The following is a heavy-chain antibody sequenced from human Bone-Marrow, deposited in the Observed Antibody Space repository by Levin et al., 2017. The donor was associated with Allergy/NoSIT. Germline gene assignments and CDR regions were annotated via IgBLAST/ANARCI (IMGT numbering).Heavy chain of an antibody. V-gene: IGHV3-7*01. CDR2: IKQDGSEK. D-gene: IGHD1-26*01. J-gene: IGHJ4*02. CDR1: GFTFSNYW. CDR3: ARDPPEWELPFDY. Sequence: VASVKVSCAASGFTFSNYWMSWVRQAPGKGLEWVANIKQDGSEKKYVGSVKGRFTISRDNARDSLYLQMNSLRAEDTAVYYCARDPPEWELPFDYWGQGTLVTVSS.